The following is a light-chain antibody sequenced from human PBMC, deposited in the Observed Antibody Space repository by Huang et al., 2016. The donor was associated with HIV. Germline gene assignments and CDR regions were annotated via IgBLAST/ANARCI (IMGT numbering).Light chain of an antibody. J-gene: IGKJ2*01. CDR1: VDIKTY. Sequence: DIEMTQSPSSLSASLGDRVTISCRAGVDIKTYLSWFQQKPWEAPKLLIYGDSNLQTGVPSRLRGSGSGTYFTLTITSLQPEDFATYFCQQSFAAPPGDTFGQGTKLEL. CDR3: QQSFAAPPGDT. CDR2: GDS. V-gene: IGKV1-39*01.